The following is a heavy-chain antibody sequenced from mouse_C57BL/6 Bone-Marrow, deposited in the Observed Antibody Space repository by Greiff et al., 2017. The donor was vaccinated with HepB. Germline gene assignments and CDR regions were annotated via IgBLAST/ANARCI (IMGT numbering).Heavy chain of an antibody. J-gene: IGHJ3*01. V-gene: IGHV5-4*01. CDR2: ISDGGSYT. CDR1: GFTFSSYA. D-gene: IGHD4-1*01. Sequence: EVQLVESGGGLVKPGGSLKLSCAASGFTFSSYAMSWVRQTPETRLEWVATISDGGSYTYYPDNVKGRFTISRDNAKNNLYLQMSHLKSEDTAMYYCARVGTGTKFAHWGQGTLVTVSA. CDR3: ARVGTGTKFAH.